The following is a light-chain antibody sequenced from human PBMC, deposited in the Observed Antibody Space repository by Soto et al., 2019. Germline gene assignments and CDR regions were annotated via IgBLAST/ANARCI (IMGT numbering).Light chain of an antibody. CDR3: QRYNDGST. CDR2: AAS. J-gene: IGKJ1*01. Sequence: DIQMTQSPSSLSASVGDRVTITCRASQGISNYLAWYQQKPGRVPTLLISAASTLQSGVPSRFSGSGSGTDFPLTIISLQPEDVATYYCQRYNDGSTFGQGTKVEI. V-gene: IGKV1-27*01. CDR1: QGISNY.